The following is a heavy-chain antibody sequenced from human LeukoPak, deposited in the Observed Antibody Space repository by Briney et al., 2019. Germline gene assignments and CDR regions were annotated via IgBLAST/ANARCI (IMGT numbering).Heavy chain of an antibody. CDR1: GGSISSGGYS. Sequence: SETLSLTCAVSGGSISSGGYSWRWIRQPPGKGLEWIGYIYHSGSTYYNPSLKSRVTISVDKSKNQFSLKLSSVTAADTAVYYCARAAGTPFDYWGQGTLVTVSS. D-gene: IGHD6-13*01. CDR3: ARAAGTPFDY. CDR2: IYHSGST. V-gene: IGHV4-30-2*01. J-gene: IGHJ4*02.